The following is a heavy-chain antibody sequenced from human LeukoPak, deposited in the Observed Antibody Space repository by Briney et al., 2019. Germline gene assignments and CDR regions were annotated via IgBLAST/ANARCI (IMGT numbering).Heavy chain of an antibody. CDR2: IYTSGST. CDR3: ASGTRYSSSWALDY. J-gene: IGHJ4*02. CDR1: GGSISSGSYY. Sequence: SETLSLTCTVSGGSISSGSYYWSWIRQPAGKGLEWIGRIYTSGSTNYNPSLESRVTISVDTSKNQFSLKLSSVTAADTAVYYCASGTRYSSSWALDYWGQGTLVTVSS. D-gene: IGHD6-13*01. V-gene: IGHV4-61*02.